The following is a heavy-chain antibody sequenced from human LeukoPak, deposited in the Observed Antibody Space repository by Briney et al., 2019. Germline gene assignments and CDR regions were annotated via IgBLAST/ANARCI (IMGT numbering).Heavy chain of an antibody. D-gene: IGHD4-23*01. CDR2: IYYSGRT. J-gene: IGHJ5*02. V-gene: IGHV4-39*01. Sequence: SETLSLTCTVSLGSLTSSTYYSGCIRQPPGKGLELIGTIYYSGRTYYNPSLKRRVTISVCTAKNQFSLKLTSVTAGDTGVYFCARSLTTEVTPGAKCNYFDPWGEGTLTTVSS. CDR3: ARSLTTEVTPGAKCNYFDP. CDR1: LGSLTSSTYY.